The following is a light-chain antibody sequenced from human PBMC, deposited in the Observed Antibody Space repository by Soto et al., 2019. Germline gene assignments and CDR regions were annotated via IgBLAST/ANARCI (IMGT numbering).Light chain of an antibody. V-gene: IGLV2-8*01. Sequence: QSALTPPPSASGSPGQSVTISCTGTSRDVGAYKYVSWYQQYPGKAPKLMIYEVTKRPSGVPDRFSGSKSGNTASLTVSGLQAEDEADYYCTSYVGNDIWVFGGGTKVTVL. CDR3: TSYVGNDIWV. CDR2: EVT. J-gene: IGLJ3*02. CDR1: SRDVGAYKY.